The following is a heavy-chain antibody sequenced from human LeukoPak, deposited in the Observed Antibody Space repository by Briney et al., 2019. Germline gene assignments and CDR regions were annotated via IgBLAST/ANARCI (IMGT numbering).Heavy chain of an antibody. Sequence: GGSLRLSCAASGFTFSGYGMHWVRQAPGKGLEWVAFIQYDGSDKYYADSVKGRFTISRDNSKNTLYLQINSLRAEDTAVYYCAKDLGNSFDYWGQGTLVTVSS. CDR1: GFTFSGYG. CDR2: IQYDGSDK. V-gene: IGHV3-30*02. J-gene: IGHJ4*02. CDR3: AKDLGNSFDY. D-gene: IGHD4-23*01.